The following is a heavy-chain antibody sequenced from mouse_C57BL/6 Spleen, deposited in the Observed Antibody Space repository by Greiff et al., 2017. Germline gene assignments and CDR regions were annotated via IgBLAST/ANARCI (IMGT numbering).Heavy chain of an antibody. D-gene: IGHD2-3*01. CDR1: GYSITSGYY. Sequence: VQLKESGPGLVKPSQSLSLTCSVTGYSITSGYYWNWIRQFPGNKLEWMGYISYGGSNNYHPSLKNRISITRDTAKNQFFLKLNSVTTEDTATYYCAREENDGRFAYWGQGTLVTVSA. CDR3: AREENDGRFAY. J-gene: IGHJ3*01. CDR2: ISYGGSN. V-gene: IGHV3-6*01.